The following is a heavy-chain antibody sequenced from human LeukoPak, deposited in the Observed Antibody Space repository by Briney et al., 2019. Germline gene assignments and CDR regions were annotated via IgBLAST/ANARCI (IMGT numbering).Heavy chain of an antibody. Sequence: PGGSLRLSCAASGFTFSSYSMNWVRQAPGKGLEWVSSISSSSSYIYYADSVKGRFTISRDNAKNSLYPLYLQMNSLRAEDTAVYYCARDPQIIVGATNHFDNWGQGTLVTVSS. V-gene: IGHV3-21*01. J-gene: IGHJ4*02. CDR3: ARDPQIIVGATNHFDN. D-gene: IGHD1-26*01. CDR2: ISSSSSYI. CDR1: GFTFSSYS.